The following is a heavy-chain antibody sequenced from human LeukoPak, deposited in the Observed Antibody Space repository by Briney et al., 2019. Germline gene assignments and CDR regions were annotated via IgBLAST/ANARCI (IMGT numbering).Heavy chain of an antibody. D-gene: IGHD3-22*01. CDR2: IYNDGRT. V-gene: IGHV3-53*01. CDR1: GFTVSSTY. J-gene: IGHJ4*02. Sequence: GGSLRLSCAASGFTVSSTYMSWVRQAPGKGLEWVSIIYNDGRTYYAHSVKGRFTISRDNSKNTLYLQMNSLKTEDTAVYYCTTDGGDDSSGYYFPYYFDYWGQGTLVTVSS. CDR3: TTDGGDDSSGYYFPYYFDY.